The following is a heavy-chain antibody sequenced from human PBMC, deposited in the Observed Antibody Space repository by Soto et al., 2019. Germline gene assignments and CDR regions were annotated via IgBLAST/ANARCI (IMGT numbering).Heavy chain of an antibody. Sequence: QVQLQESGPGLVEPSETLSLTCNVSGGSIGSNVYYWSWIRPFPGKGLEWIGYIFHTGSSYYNPSLGSRVALSVDTSKNQFSLRLNSVTAADTALYFCANMWGLKIDPWGPGTLVTVSA. D-gene: IGHD7-27*01. J-gene: IGHJ5*02. V-gene: IGHV4-31*03. CDR2: IFHTGSS. CDR3: ANMWGLKIDP. CDR1: GGSIGSNVYY.